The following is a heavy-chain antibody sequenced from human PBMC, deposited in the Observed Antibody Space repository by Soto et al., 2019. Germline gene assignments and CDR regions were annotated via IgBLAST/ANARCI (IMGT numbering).Heavy chain of an antibody. J-gene: IGHJ3*02. Sequence: SETLSLTCTVSGGSISSGGYYWSWIRQHPGKGLEWIGYIYYSGSTYYNQSLKSRVTISVDTSKNQFSLKLSSVTAADTAVYYCARVAPTTRDDAFDIWGQGTMVT. CDR3: ARVAPTTRDDAFDI. D-gene: IGHD6-25*01. CDR1: GGSISSGGYY. CDR2: IYYSGST. V-gene: IGHV4-31*03.